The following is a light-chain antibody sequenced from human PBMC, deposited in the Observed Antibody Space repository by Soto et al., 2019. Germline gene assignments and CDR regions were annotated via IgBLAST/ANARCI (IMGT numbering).Light chain of an antibody. CDR2: DAS. J-gene: IGKJ4*01. CDR1: QTVRDN. Sequence: EIVLTQSQATLSLSPGERDTLSCRASQTVRDNLAWYQQIPGQAPRLLIYDASSRATGIPARFSGSGSGTDFTLTISSLEPEDFAVYYCQQHSNWPLTFGRGTKVDIK. CDR3: QQHSNWPLT. V-gene: IGKV3-11*01.